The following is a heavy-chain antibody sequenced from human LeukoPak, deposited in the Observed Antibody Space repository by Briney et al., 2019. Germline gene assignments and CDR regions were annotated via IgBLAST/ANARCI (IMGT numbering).Heavy chain of an antibody. Sequence: SGGSLRLSCAASGFTFSSYSMNWVRQAPGKGLEWVSSISSSSSYIYYADSVKGRFTISRDNAKNSLYLQMNSLRAEDTAVYYCARDFPCDTQGVWGQGTLVTVSS. CDR3: ARDFPCDTQGV. CDR2: ISSSSSYI. D-gene: IGHD2-2*02. J-gene: IGHJ4*02. V-gene: IGHV3-21*01. CDR1: GFTFSSYS.